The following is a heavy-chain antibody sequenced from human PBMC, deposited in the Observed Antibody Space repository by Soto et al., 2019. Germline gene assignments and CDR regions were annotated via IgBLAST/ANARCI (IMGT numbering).Heavy chain of an antibody. CDR3: ALDGYYYYYGMDV. D-gene: IGHD1-1*01. Sequence: GESLKISCKGSGYSFTSYWISGVRQMPGKGLEWMGRIDPSDSYTNYSPSFQGHVTISADKSISTAYLQWSSLKASDTAMYYCALDGYYYYYGMDVWGQGTTVTV. J-gene: IGHJ6*02. CDR1: GYSFTSYW. CDR2: IDPSDSYT. V-gene: IGHV5-10-1*01.